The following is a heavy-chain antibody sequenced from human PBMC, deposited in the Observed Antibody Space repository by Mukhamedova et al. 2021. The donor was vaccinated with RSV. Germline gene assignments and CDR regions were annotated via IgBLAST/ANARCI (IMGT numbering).Heavy chain of an antibody. CDR2: ISYDGSNK. Sequence: SSYGMHWVRQAPGKGLEWVAVISYDGSNKYYADSVKGRFTISRDNCKNTLYLQMNSLRAEDTAVYYCARVTTGTDAFDIWGQGTMV. CDR3: ARVTTGTDAFDI. CDR1: SSYG. J-gene: IGHJ3*02. V-gene: IGHV3-30*03. D-gene: IGHD4-17*01.